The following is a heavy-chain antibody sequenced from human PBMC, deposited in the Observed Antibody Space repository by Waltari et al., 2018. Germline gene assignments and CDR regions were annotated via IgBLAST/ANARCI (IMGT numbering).Heavy chain of an antibody. J-gene: IGHJ3*01. CDR1: GVSITSNRHY. Sequence: QLQLQESGPGLVKPSETLSLTCSVSGVSITSNRHYWGWVRQPPGQGLEWSVTMSYSGATYSSPSLRSRVTISRDTSKNQLSLKLGSVTAADTAVYYCATYIGASVGTAAFDVWGQGTMVTVSS. CDR2: MSYSGAT. D-gene: IGHD5-12*01. V-gene: IGHV4-39*01. CDR3: ATYIGASVGTAAFDV.